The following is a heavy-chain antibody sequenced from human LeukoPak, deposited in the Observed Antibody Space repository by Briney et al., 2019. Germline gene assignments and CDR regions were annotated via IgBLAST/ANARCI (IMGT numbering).Heavy chain of an antibody. CDR1: GFTFSSYE. Sequence: GGSLRLSCAASGFTFSSYEMNWVRQAPGKGLEWVSYISSSGSTIYYADSVKGRFTISGDNAKNSLYLQMNSLRAEDTAVYYCARGSLTLFDYWGQGTLVTVSS. CDR3: ARGSLTLFDY. J-gene: IGHJ4*02. V-gene: IGHV3-48*03. CDR2: ISSSGSTI.